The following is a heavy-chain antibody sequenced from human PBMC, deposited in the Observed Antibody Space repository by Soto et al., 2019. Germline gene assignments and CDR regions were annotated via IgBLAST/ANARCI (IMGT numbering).Heavy chain of an antibody. CDR2: INAGNGNT. V-gene: IGHV1-3*01. CDR3: ARLKDYVDCLDS. J-gene: IGHJ4*02. Sequence: QVQLVQSGAEVKKPGASVKVSCKASGYTFTRFNMHWVRQAPGQRLEWMGWINAGNGNTRYSQKFQGRVTFTRDTSANTSYMEVISLISEDPAVYYCARLKDYVDCLDSWGQGTLVTVSS. CDR1: GYTFTRFN. D-gene: IGHD3-9*01.